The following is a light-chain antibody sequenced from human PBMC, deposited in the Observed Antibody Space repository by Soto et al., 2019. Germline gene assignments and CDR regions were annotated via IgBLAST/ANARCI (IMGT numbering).Light chain of an antibody. Sequence: QSVLTQPRSVSGSPGQSVAISCTGTSRDVDAYDFVSWYQHHPGKAPKLLISEVSKRPSGVSQRFSGSKSGNTASLTISGLQAEDEADYFCCSFAGSFYVFGTGTKVTVL. CDR2: EVS. CDR1: SRDVDAYDF. CDR3: CSFAGSFYV. V-gene: IGLV2-11*01. J-gene: IGLJ1*01.